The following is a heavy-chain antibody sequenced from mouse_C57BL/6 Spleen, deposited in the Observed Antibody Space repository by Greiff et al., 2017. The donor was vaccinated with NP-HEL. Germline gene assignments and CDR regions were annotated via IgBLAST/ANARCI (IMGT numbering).Heavy chain of an antibody. V-gene: IGHV3-6*01. CDR2: ISYDGSN. CDR3: ARAGIITTPFDY. CDR1: GYSITSGYY. J-gene: IGHJ2*01. Sequence: VQLKESGPGLVKPSQSLSLTCSVTGYSITSGYYWNWIRQFPGNNLEWMGYISYDGSNKYNPSLQNRISLTRDTSKNQFFLKLNSVTTEDTATYYCARAGIITTPFDYWGQGTTLTVSS. D-gene: IGHD1-1*01.